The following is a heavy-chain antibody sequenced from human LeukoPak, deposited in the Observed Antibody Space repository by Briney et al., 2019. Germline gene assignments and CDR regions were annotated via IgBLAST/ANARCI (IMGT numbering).Heavy chain of an antibody. Sequence: ASVKVSCKASGGSFSSYAISWVRRAPGQGLEWMGRIIPIFGIANYAQKFQGRVTITADKSTSTAYMELSSLRSEDTAVYYCARGGYYDSSGYLFLDYWGQGTLVTVSS. CDR3: ARGGYYDSSGYLFLDY. CDR1: GGSFSSYA. CDR2: IIPIFGIA. J-gene: IGHJ4*02. V-gene: IGHV1-69*04. D-gene: IGHD3-22*01.